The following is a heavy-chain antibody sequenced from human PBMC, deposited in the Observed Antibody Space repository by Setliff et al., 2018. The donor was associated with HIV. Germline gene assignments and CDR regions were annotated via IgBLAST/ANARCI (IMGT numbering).Heavy chain of an antibody. V-gene: IGHV4-4*09. J-gene: IGHJ5*02. D-gene: IGHD1-26*01. CDR1: GGSISGHY. CDR2: IYSSGST. CDR3: ARDPWLLGASAGGDNWLDP. Sequence: SETLSLTCTVPGGSISGHYWSWIRQPPGRGLEWIGYIYSSGSTNFNPPLKSRVAMSIDTSKNEVSLRLKSVTAADTAIYYCARDPWLLGASAGGDNWLDPWGQGTLVTVSS.